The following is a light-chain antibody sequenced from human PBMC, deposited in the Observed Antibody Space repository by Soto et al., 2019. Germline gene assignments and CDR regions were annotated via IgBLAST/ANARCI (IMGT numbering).Light chain of an antibody. CDR1: SSDVGGYNY. J-gene: IGLJ1*01. CDR3: CSYAGSYTFYV. CDR2: DVS. Sequence: QSALTQPRSVSGSPGQTVTISCTGTSSDVGGYNYVSWYQQHPGKAPKLMIYDVSKRPSGVPDRFSGSKSGNTASLTISGLQDEDEADYYCCSYAGSYTFYVVGTGTKVTVL. V-gene: IGLV2-11*01.